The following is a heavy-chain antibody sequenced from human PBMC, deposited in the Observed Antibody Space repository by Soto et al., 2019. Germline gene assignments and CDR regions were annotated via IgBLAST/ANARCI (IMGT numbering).Heavy chain of an antibody. D-gene: IGHD6-25*01. J-gene: IGHJ3*02. CDR1: GDSFSSNSAA. Sequence: SPTLSLPCAISGDSFSSNSAAWNWIRQSPSRGLEWLGRTYYRSKWYNDYAVSVKSRITINPDTSKNQFSLQLNSVTPEDTAVYYCARDGTRGYTAFDIWGQGTMVTVSS. CDR3: ARDGTRGYTAFDI. CDR2: TYYRSKWYN. V-gene: IGHV6-1*01.